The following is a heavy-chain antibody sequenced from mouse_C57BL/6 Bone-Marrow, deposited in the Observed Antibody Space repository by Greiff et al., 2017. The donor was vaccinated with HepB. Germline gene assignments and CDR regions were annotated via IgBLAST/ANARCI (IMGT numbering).Heavy chain of an antibody. D-gene: IGHD3-3*01. V-gene: IGHV5-17*01. Sequence: EVKLMESGGGLVKPGGSLKLSCAASGFTFSDYGMHWVRQAPEKGLEWVAYISSGSSTIYYADTVKGRFTISRDNAKNTLFLQMTSLRSEDTAMSYCARRGTGAMDYWGQGTSVTVSS. CDR1: GFTFSDYG. CDR2: ISSGSSTI. J-gene: IGHJ4*01. CDR3: ARRGTGAMDY.